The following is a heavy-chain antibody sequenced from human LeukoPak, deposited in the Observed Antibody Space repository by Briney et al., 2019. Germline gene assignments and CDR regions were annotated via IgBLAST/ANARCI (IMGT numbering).Heavy chain of an antibody. Sequence: PSETLSPTCTVSGGSISSSSYYWGWIRQPPGKGLEWIGSIYYSGSTYYNPSLKSRVTISVDTSKNQFSLKLSSVTAADTAVYYCAAAYCGGDCLNWFDPWGQGTLVTVSS. CDR2: IYYSGST. J-gene: IGHJ5*02. V-gene: IGHV4-39*07. CDR3: AAAYCGGDCLNWFDP. CDR1: GGSISSSSYY. D-gene: IGHD2-21*02.